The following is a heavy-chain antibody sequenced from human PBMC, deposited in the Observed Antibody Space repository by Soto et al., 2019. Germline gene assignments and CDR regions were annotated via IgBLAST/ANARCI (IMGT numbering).Heavy chain of an antibody. Sequence: GSLRLSCAASGFTFSSYAMHWVRQAPGKGLEWVAVISYDGSNKNYADSVKGRFTISRDNSKNTLYLQMNSLRAEDTAVYYCARGYDFWSGYYYPYGVDVWGQGTTVTVSS. CDR3: ARGYDFWSGYYYPYGVDV. CDR1: GFTFSSYA. J-gene: IGHJ6*02. CDR2: ISYDGSNK. D-gene: IGHD3-3*01. V-gene: IGHV3-30-3*01.